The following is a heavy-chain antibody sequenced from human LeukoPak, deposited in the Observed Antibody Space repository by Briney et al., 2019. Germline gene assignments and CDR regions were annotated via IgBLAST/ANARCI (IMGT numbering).Heavy chain of an antibody. V-gene: IGHV4-59*01. CDR3: ANWSGGRQHFDY. J-gene: IGHJ4*02. CDR1: AGSISSYY. CDR2: MYYSGIT. Sequence: SETLSLTCTVAAGSISSYYWSWIRQHPGKELEWIGYMYYSGITNHNPFLKTRVNIIIDTYKNQISLKLSDVTAADTAVYYCANWSGGRQHFDYWGQGSLVTVSS. D-gene: IGHD2-15*01.